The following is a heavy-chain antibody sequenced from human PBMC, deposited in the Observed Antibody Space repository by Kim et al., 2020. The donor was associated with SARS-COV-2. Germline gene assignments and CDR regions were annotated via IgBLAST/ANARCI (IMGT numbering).Heavy chain of an antibody. Sequence: GGSLRLSCAASGFTFTIYAMSWVRQAPGKGLEWVSAIGGSGTYYADSVKGRFTISRDNSKNTLYLQMNSLRDEDTAIYYCVNGGRYCSGGPCYYWGQGTLVTVSS. V-gene: IGHV3-23*01. CDR3: VNGGRYCSGGPCYY. CDR1: GFTFTIYA. J-gene: IGHJ4*02. CDR2: IGGSGT. D-gene: IGHD2-15*01.